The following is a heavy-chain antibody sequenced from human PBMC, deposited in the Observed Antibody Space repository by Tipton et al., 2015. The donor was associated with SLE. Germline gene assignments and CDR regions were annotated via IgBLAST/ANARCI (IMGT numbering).Heavy chain of an antibody. D-gene: IGHD3-22*01. Sequence: LSLTCAASGFTFSSYGMHWVRQAPGKGLEWVAVIWYDGSNKYYADSVKGRFTISRDNSKNTLYLQMNSLRAEDTAVYYCARDRYYYDSSGYSDAFDIWGQGTMVTVSS. CDR1: GFTFSSYG. CDR2: IWYDGSNK. V-gene: IGHV3-33*01. CDR3: ARDRYYYDSSGYSDAFDI. J-gene: IGHJ3*02.